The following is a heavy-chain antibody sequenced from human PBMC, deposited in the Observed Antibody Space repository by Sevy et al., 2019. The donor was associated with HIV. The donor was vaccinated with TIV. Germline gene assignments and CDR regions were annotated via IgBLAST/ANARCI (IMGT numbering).Heavy chain of an antibody. D-gene: IGHD6-6*01. J-gene: IGHJ4*02. Sequence: GGSLRLFCAASGFTFSDYYMSWIRQAPGKGLEWVSYISSSSSYTNYADSVKGRFTISRDNAKNSLYLQMNSLRAEDTAVYYCARGSSSSGPYYFDYWGQGTLVTVSS. V-gene: IGHV3-11*06. CDR2: ISSSSSYT. CDR1: GFTFSDYY. CDR3: ARGSSSSGPYYFDY.